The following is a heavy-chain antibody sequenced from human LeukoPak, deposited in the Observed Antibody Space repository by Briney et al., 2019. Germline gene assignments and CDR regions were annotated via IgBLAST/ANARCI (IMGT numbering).Heavy chain of an antibody. V-gene: IGHV4-34*01. CDR1: GGSISSYY. Sequence: SETLSLTCTVSGGSISSYYWSWIRQPPGKGLEWIGEINHSGSTNYNPSLKSRVTILVDTSKNQFSLKLSSVTAADTAVYYCVYGSGSYSAFDIWGQGTMVTVSS. CDR2: INHSGST. D-gene: IGHD3-10*01. CDR3: VYGSGSYSAFDI. J-gene: IGHJ3*02.